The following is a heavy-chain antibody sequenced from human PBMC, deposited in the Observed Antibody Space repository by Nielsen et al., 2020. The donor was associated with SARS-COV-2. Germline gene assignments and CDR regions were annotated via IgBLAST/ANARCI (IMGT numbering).Heavy chain of an antibody. CDR2: ISVHNDNT. D-gene: IGHD3-10*01. V-gene: IGHV1-18*01. Sequence: VSVKVSCKASGYTFNAYVISWVRQAPGQGLDWMGWISVHNDNTNYAQKVQGRVSMATDTSTSTAYMELRNLTSDDTAVYYCARTSGIRGRGGMDVWGQGTTVTVSS. CDR1: GYTFNAYV. J-gene: IGHJ6*02. CDR3: ARTSGIRGRGGMDV.